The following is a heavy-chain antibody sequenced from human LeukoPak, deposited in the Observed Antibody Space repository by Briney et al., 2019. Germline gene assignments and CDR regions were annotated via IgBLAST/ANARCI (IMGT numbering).Heavy chain of an antibody. Sequence: PGGSLRLSCAASGFTFSSYGMHWVRQAPGKGLEWVAVISYDGSNKYYADSVKGRFTISRDNSKNTLYPQMNSLRAEDTAVYYCAKDRYDSSGSTSFDYWGQGTLVTVSS. CDR1: GFTFSSYG. CDR2: ISYDGSNK. D-gene: IGHD3-22*01. J-gene: IGHJ4*02. CDR3: AKDRYDSSGSTSFDY. V-gene: IGHV3-30*18.